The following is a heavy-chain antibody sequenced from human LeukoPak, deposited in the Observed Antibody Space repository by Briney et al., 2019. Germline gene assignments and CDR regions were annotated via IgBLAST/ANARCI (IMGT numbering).Heavy chain of an antibody. Sequence: SETLSLTCTVSGGSISSSSYYWGWIRQPPGKGLEWIVSIYYSGSTYYNPSLKSRVTISVDRSKNQFSLKLSSVTAADTAVYYCARGGSIATVTKFSWFDPWGQGTLVTVSS. J-gene: IGHJ5*02. CDR3: ARGGSIATVTKFSWFDP. CDR2: IYYSGST. D-gene: IGHD4-11*01. CDR1: GGSISSSSYY. V-gene: IGHV4-39*07.